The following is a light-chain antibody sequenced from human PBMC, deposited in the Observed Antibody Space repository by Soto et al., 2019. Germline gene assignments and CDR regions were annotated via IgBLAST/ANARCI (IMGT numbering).Light chain of an antibody. CDR3: QQFNSYPLT. CDR2: GAS. J-gene: IGKJ4*01. V-gene: IGKV1-9*01. Sequence: DIHLTQSPSFLSASVGDRVTITCRASQGIASSLAWYQQKAGKAPKLLIYGASTLETGVPSRFSGSGPGTEFTLTIISLQPEDFGIYYCQQFNSYPLTFGGGTKVEIK. CDR1: QGIASS.